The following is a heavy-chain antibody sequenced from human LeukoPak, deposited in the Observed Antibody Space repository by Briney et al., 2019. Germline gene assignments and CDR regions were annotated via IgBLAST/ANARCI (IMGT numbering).Heavy chain of an antibody. V-gene: IGHV1-24*01. CDR3: ARVTYYYGSGRQDEFDY. CDR2: FDPEDGET. J-gene: IGHJ4*02. D-gene: IGHD3-10*01. Sequence: GASVKVSCKVSGYTLTELSMHWVRQAPGKGLEWMGGFDPEDGETIYAQKFQGRLTVTTDTSTSTAYMELTSLTSDDTAVYFCARVTYYYGSGRQDEFDYWGQGTLVTVS. CDR1: GYTLTELS.